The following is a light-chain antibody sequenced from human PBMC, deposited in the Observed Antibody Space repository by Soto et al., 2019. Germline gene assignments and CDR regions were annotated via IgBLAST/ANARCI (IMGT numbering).Light chain of an antibody. Sequence: EIVLTQSPATLSLSPGERATLSCRASQSISNDLDWYQQKPGQAPRVLIYDASKRATGVPARFSGSGSGTDVNLTISSPEPEDFAVYYCQPPNSWPLTFGGGTKVEIK. CDR3: QPPNSWPLT. CDR2: DAS. V-gene: IGKV3-11*01. CDR1: QSISND. J-gene: IGKJ4*02.